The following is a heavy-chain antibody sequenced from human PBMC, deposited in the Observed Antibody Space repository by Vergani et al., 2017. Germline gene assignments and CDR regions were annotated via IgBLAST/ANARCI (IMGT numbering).Heavy chain of an antibody. V-gene: IGHV3-23*01. CDR1: GFTFSSYA. J-gene: IGHJ6*02. CDR3: AKEPIAARRYYYYGMDV. Sequence: EVQLLESGGGLVQPGGSLRLSCAASGFTFSSYAMSWVRQAPGKGLEWVSAISGSGGSTYYADSVKGRFTISRDNSKNTLYLQMNSLRAEDTAVYYCAKEPIAARRYYYYGMDVWGQGTTVTVSS. D-gene: IGHD6-6*01. CDR2: ISGSGGST.